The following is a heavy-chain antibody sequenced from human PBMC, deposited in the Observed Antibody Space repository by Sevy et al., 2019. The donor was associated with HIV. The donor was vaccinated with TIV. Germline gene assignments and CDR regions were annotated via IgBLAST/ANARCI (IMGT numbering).Heavy chain of an antibody. Sequence: GGSLRLSCAASGFTFSNYAMTWVRQAPGKGLEWVSAISGSGGSTYYADSVKGHFTISRDNSKNTLYLQMNSLGAEDTAVYYCATWGLELTNWDRSLGAFDIWGQGTMVTVSS. CDR2: ISGSGGST. D-gene: IGHD7-27*01. CDR1: GFTFSNYA. V-gene: IGHV3-23*01. CDR3: ATWGLELTNWDRSLGAFDI. J-gene: IGHJ3*02.